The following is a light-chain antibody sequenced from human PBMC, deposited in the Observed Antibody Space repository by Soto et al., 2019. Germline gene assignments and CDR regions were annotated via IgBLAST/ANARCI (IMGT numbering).Light chain of an antibody. CDR3: QQIYSAPLT. V-gene: IGKV1-39*01. CDR2: AAS. CDR1: RTIPTI. Sequence: DIQMTQSPSSLSASLGDRVPITSGQSRTIPTILNWYRQKQGKAPKLLIYAASSLQSGVPSRFSGSGSETEFTLSISSLQPEDFATYFCQQIYSAPLTFGGGTKVEIK. J-gene: IGKJ4*01.